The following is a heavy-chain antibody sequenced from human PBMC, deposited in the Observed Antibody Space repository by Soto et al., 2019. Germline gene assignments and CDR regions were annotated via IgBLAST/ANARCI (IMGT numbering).Heavy chain of an antibody. CDR2: TYYTGST. J-gene: IGHJ4*02. CDR1: GGSISSTRYY. V-gene: IGHV4-39*01. CDR3: ARAEVTLGHCDSTNCLLDY. Sequence: SETPSLTCSVSGGSISSTRYYWGWIRQPLAKGLEWIGTTYYTGSTYYNPSLKSRVTISVDMSKNQFSLKVRSVTAEDTAVYYCARAEVTLGHCDSTNCLLDYWGQGTLVTVSS. D-gene: IGHD2-2*01.